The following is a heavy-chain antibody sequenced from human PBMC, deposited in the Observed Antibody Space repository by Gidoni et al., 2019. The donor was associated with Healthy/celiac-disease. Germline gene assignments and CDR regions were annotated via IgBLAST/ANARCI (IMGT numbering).Heavy chain of an antibody. CDR1: GCTFSSYA. V-gene: IGHV3-23*01. CDR3: AKDLATDSSGWYGFDY. CDR2: ISGSGGST. Sequence: EVQLLESGGGLVQPGGSLRLSCAASGCTFSSYAMSWVRQAPGKGLEWVSAISGSGGSTYYADSVKGRFTISRDNSKNTLYLQMNSLRAEDTAVYYCAKDLATDSSGWYGFDYWGQGTLVTVSS. D-gene: IGHD6-19*01. J-gene: IGHJ4*02.